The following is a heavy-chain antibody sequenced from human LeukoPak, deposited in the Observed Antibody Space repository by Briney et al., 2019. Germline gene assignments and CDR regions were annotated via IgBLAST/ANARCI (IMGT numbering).Heavy chain of an antibody. CDR2: INSDGSST. V-gene: IGHV3-74*01. D-gene: IGHD6-6*01. CDR1: GFTFSSYW. CDR3: ATDGIAARRPPEDNWFDP. J-gene: IGHJ5*02. Sequence: GGSLRLSCAASGFTFSSYWMHWVRQAPGKGLVWVSRINSDGSSTSYADSVKGRFTISRDNAKNTLYLQMNSLRAEDTAVYYCATDGIAARRPPEDNWFDPWGQGTLVTVSS.